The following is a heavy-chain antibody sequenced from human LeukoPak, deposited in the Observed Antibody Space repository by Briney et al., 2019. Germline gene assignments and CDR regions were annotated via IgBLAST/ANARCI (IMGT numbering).Heavy chain of an antibody. D-gene: IGHD2-21*01. CDR2: IYYSGST. V-gene: IGHV4-59*07. J-gene: IGHJ4*02. CDR1: GDSISSYY. Sequence: PSDTLSLTCSVSGDSISSYYWSWIRQPPGKGLEWIGYIYYSGSTNYNPSLKSRVTISVDTSKNQFSLKLSSVTAADTAVYYCARGVVIAPQTFDYWGQGTLVTVSS. CDR3: ARGVVIAPQTFDY.